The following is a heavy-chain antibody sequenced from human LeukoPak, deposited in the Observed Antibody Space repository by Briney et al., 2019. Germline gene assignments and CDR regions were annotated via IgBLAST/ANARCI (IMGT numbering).Heavy chain of an antibody. D-gene: IGHD2-15*01. J-gene: IGHJ3*02. V-gene: IGHV1-2*02. CDR1: GGTFSSYA. Sequence: ASVKVSCKASGGTFSSYAISWVRQAPGQGLEWMGWINPNSGGTNYAQKFQGRVTMTRDTSISTAYMELSRLRSDDTAVYYCASVASGRTTYAFDIWGQGTMVTVSS. CDR2: INPNSGGT. CDR3: ASVASGRTTYAFDI.